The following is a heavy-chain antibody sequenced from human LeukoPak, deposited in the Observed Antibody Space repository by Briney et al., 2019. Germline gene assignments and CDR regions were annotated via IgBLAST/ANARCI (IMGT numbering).Heavy chain of an antibody. CDR1: GYIFTDYG. CDR3: ARDLAWGYVEQRLGWLDP. D-gene: IGHD1/OR15-1a*01. J-gene: IGHJ5*02. CDR2: ISAYNGNT. Sequence: ASVKVPCKASGYIFTDYGITWVRQAPGQGLEWMGWISAYNGNTNYAQKFQGRFTMTTDTSTTTAYMELRSLRFDDTAVYYCARDLAWGYVEQRLGWLDPWGQGALVTVSS. V-gene: IGHV1-18*01.